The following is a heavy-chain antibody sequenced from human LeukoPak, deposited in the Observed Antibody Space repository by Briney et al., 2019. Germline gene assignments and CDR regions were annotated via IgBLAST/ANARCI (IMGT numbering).Heavy chain of an antibody. V-gene: IGHV4-59*02. J-gene: IGHJ3*02. CDR2: IYYSERT. CDR3: ARGIVGTTHDAFDI. Sequence: SETLSLTCTVSGGSVSRYSWTWIRQPPGKGPEWIAHIYYSERTNNNPSLQSRVTISLDTSKNQFSLKLASVTAADTAVYYCARGIVGTTHDAFDIWGQGTMVTVSS. D-gene: IGHD1-26*01. CDR1: GGSVSRYS.